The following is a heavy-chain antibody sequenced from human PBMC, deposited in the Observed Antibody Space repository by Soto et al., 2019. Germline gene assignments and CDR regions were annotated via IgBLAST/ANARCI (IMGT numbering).Heavy chain of an antibody. Sequence: QVQLQESGPGLVKPSQTLSLTCTVSGGSISSGGYYWSWIRQHPGKGQEWIGYIYYSGSTYYNPSLKSRVTISVDTSKNQFSLKLSSVTAADTAVYYCAASCVGCGGFNYYGMDVWGQGTTVTVSS. CDR2: IYYSGST. D-gene: IGHD2-21*01. J-gene: IGHJ6*02. V-gene: IGHV4-31*03. CDR1: GGSISSGGYY. CDR3: AASCVGCGGFNYYGMDV.